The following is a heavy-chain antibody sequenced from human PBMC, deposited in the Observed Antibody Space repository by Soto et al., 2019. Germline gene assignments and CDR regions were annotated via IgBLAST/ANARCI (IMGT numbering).Heavy chain of an antibody. Sequence: SETLSLTCTVSGGSISSYYWSWIRQPPGKGLEWIGYIYYSGSTNYNPSLKSRVTISVDTSKNQFSLKLSSVTAADTAVYYCARDRITIFGVVILHDAFDIWGQGTMVT. CDR3: ARDRITIFGVVILHDAFDI. D-gene: IGHD3-3*01. CDR1: GGSISSYY. J-gene: IGHJ3*02. V-gene: IGHV4-59*01. CDR2: IYYSGST.